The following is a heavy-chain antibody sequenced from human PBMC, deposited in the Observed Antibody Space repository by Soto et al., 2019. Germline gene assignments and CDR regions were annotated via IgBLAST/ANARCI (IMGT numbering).Heavy chain of an antibody. J-gene: IGHJ5*02. CDR3: ARERTRGFDP. CDR2: MNPNSGNT. V-gene: IGHV1-8*01. CDR1: GYTFTSYD. Sequence: QVQLVQSGAEVKKPGASVKVSCKASGYTFTSYDINWVRQATGQGLEWMGWMNPNSGNTAYAQKFLGRVTMTRNSSIRTAYMELSSLRSEDTAVYYGARERTRGFDPWGQGTLVTVSS.